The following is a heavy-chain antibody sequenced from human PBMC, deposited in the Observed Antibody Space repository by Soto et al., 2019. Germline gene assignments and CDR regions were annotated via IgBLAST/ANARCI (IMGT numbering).Heavy chain of an antibody. J-gene: IGHJ4*02. D-gene: IGHD4-17*01. V-gene: IGHV3-23*01. CDR2: LSHGGAYT. CDR1: GFSFSTYS. CDR3: AKWSGYGDA. Sequence: EVQLLESGGGLVQPGGSLRLSCAASGFSFSTYSIAWVRQAPGKGPEWVSGLSHGGAYTFYADSVKGRFTISVDISQNTVYLQMNSLRTEDTAVYYCAKWSGYGDAWGQGTLVTVSS.